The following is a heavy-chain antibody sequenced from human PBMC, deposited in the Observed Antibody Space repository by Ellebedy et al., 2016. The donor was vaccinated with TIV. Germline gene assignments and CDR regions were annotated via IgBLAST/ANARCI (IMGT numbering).Heavy chain of an antibody. D-gene: IGHD5-12*01. CDR3: ARAWIPYGLDV. Sequence: GESLKISCAASGFTFSNYGMHWVRQAPGKGLEWAAHIWYDGSDKYYADSVKGRFTISRDNSKSTLYLQMSSLRGEDTAVYYCARAWIPYGLDVWGHGTTVTVSS. CDR2: IWYDGSDK. J-gene: IGHJ6*02. V-gene: IGHV3-33*08. CDR1: GFTFSNYG.